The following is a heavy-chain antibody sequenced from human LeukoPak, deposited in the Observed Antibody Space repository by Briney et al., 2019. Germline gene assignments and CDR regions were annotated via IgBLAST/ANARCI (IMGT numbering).Heavy chain of an antibody. V-gene: IGHV4-61*02. Sequence: SETLSLTCTVSGGSISSGSYYWSWIRQPAGKGLEWIGRIYTSGSTNYNPSLKSRVTISVDKSKNQFSLKLSSVTAADTAVYYCARAPQGASGSYYYDYWGQGTLVTVSS. CDR1: GGSISSGSYY. D-gene: IGHD3-10*01. J-gene: IGHJ4*02. CDR3: ARAPQGASGSYYYDY. CDR2: IYTSGST.